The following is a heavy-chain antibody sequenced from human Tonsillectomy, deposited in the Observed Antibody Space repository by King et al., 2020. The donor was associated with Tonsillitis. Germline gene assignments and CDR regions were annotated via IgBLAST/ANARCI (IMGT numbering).Heavy chain of an antibody. CDR2: IYSGGST. J-gene: IGHJ6*03. CDR3: ARSTSRVLVYMDV. Sequence: VQLVESGGGLIQPGGSRRLYGAASVFTVSSNYMSLFRQVPGKGRVWVSLIYSGGSTDYADSVKGRFTISRDNSKNTLYLQMNSLRADDTAVYYCARSTSRVLVYMDVWGKGTTVTVSS. CDR1: VFTVSSNY. D-gene: IGHD3-3*02. V-gene: IGHV3-53*01.